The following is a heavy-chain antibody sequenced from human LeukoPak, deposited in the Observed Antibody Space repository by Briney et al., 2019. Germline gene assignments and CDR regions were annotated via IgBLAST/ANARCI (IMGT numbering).Heavy chain of an antibody. CDR1: GFTLRSYG. V-gene: IGHV3-15*01. J-gene: IGHJ4*02. CDR2: IKSKSDGGTT. D-gene: IGHD3-3*01. Sequence: PGGTLRLSCAASGFTLRSYGMSWVRQAPGKGLEWVGRIKSKSDGGTTDYAAPVKGRFTISRDDSKNTLYLQMNSLKTEDTAVYYCTTLATIFGVVTNDYWGQGTLVTVSS. CDR3: TTLATIFGVVTNDY.